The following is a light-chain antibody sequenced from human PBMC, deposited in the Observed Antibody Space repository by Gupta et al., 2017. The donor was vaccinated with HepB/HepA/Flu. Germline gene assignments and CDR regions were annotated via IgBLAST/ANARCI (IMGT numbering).Light chain of an antibody. CDR2: DAS. J-gene: IGKJ3*01. CDR3: QQRFNWPMFS. V-gene: IGKV3-11*01. Sequence: EIVLTQSPATLSLSPGERATLSCRASQNINTYLAWYQQKPGQAPRLLINDASNRATGTPGRFSGRGSGTDFTLTISSLEPEDFAIYYCQQRFNWPMFSFGPGTKVDIK. CDR1: QNINTY.